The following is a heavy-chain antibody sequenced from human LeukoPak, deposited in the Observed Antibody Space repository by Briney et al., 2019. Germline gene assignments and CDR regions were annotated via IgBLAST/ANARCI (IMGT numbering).Heavy chain of an antibody. CDR2: IYHSGST. Sequence: TSETLSLTCAVSGGSISSNNWWSWVRQPPGKGLEWIGEIYHSGSTNYNPSLKSRVTISVDKSKNQFSLKLSSVTAADTAVYYCARVIQLDDTGDYWGQGTLVTVSS. D-gene: IGHD3-22*01. CDR1: GGSISSNNW. CDR3: ARVIQLDDTGDY. V-gene: IGHV4-4*02. J-gene: IGHJ4*02.